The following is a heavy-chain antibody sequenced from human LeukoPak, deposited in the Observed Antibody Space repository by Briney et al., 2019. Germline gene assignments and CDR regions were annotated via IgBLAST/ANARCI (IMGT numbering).Heavy chain of an antibody. CDR3: AKDLEMATIGYGY. V-gene: IGHV3-23*01. CDR2: VNGGSGST. J-gene: IGHJ4*02. CDR1: GFIFSSYA. Sequence: PGGSLRLSCAASGFIFSSYAMSWVRQAPGKGLEWVSAVNGGSGSTFYADSVKGRFTISRDNSKNTLYLQMNSLRAEDTAVYYCAKDLEMATIGYGYWGQGTLVTVSS. D-gene: IGHD5-24*01.